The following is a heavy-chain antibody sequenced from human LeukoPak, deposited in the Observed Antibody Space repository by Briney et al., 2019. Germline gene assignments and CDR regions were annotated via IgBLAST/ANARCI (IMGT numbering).Heavy chain of an antibody. CDR1: GASISGRSYY. D-gene: IGHD1-26*01. Sequence: SETLSLTCTVSGASISGRSYYWGWIRQPPGKGLEWIGSIYYSTYYSGCTYYNPSLKSRVTISLDTSKNQFSLKLTSVTAADTAVYYCARQSVIYSGSPGGAFDIWGQGTMVTVSS. CDR2: IYYSTYYSGCT. J-gene: IGHJ3*02. V-gene: IGHV4-39*07. CDR3: ARQSVIYSGSPGGAFDI.